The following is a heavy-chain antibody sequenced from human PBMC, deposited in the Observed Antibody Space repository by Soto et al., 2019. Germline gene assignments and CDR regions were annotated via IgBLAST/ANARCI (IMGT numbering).Heavy chain of an antibody. Sequence: GGSLRLSCATSGFTFSTYAMSWVRQAPGKGLEWISGISAGGGSTYYADSVKGRFTISRDNSENTLFLQMNTLKAEDTALYYCVKESYCSGGSCYGFDYWGQGALVTV. CDR3: VKESYCSGGSCYGFDY. J-gene: IGHJ4*02. V-gene: IGHV3-23*01. CDR1: GFTFSTYA. D-gene: IGHD2-15*01. CDR2: ISAGGGST.